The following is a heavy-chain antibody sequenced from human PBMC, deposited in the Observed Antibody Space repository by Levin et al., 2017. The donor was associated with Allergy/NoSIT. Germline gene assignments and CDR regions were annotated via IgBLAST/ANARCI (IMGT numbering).Heavy chain of an antibody. D-gene: IGHD3-16*02. Sequence: QPGGSLRLSCAASEFPVTSFGMNWVRQAPGKGLEWVSYIGTSGSDIYYADSVKGRFTIFRDNAKNSLYLQMNSLTAEDSAVYYCARSRLSGHDLDFWAQGTLVTVSS. CDR1: EFPVTSFG. CDR3: ARSRLSGHDLDF. J-gene: IGHJ4*02. CDR2: IGTSGSDI. V-gene: IGHV3-48*01.